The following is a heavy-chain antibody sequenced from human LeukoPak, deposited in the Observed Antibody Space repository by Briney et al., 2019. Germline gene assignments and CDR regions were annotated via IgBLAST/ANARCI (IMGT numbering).Heavy chain of an antibody. CDR2: ISYDGGNI. V-gene: IGHV3-30*03. CDR3: ARDAMVRGVPYFDY. CDR1: GFIFSSYG. D-gene: IGHD3-10*01. Sequence: GGCLRLSGAASGFIFSSYGMHWVRQAPGKGLEWVAVISYDGGNISYTDSVKGRFTISRDNSKNTLYLQMNSLRAEDTAVYYCARDAMVRGVPYFDYWGQGTLVTVSS. J-gene: IGHJ4*02.